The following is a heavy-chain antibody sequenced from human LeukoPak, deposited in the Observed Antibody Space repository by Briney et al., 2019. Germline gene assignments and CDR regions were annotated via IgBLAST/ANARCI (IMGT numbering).Heavy chain of an antibody. D-gene: IGHD2-15*01. CDR2: ISSSSSYI. J-gene: IGHJ3*02. Sequence: GGSLKLSCAASGFTFSSYSMNWVRQAPGKGLEWVSSISSSSSYIYYADSVRGRFTISRDNAKNSLYLQMNSLRAEDTAVYYCARSRYCSGGNCYLDAFDIWGQGTMVTVSS. V-gene: IGHV3-21*01. CDR3: ARSRYCSGGNCYLDAFDI. CDR1: GFTFSSYS.